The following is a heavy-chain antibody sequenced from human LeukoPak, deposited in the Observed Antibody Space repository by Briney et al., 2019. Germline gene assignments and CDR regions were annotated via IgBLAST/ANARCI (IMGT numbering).Heavy chain of an antibody. D-gene: IGHD3-22*01. V-gene: IGHV4-59*08. Sequence: SETLSLTCTVSGGSISSYYWSWIRQPPGKGLEWIGYIYYSGSTNYNPSLKSRVTISLDTSKNQFSLKLSSVTAADTAVYYCARHSITYYYDSSGYYTAIFDYWGQGTLVTVSS. J-gene: IGHJ4*02. CDR3: ARHSITYYYDSSGYYTAIFDY. CDR2: IYYSGST. CDR1: GGSISSYY.